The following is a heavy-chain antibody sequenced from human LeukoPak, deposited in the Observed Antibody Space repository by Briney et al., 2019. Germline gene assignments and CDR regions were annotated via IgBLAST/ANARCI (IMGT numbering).Heavy chain of an antibody. CDR3: ARGFLAVVLPAAIKFDP. Sequence: ASVKVSCKASGYTFTGYYMHWVRQAPGQGLEWMGWINPNSGGTNYAQKFQGRVTMTRDTSISTAYMELSRLRSDDTAVYYCARGFLAVVLPAAIKFDPWGQGTLVTVSS. V-gene: IGHV1-2*02. J-gene: IGHJ5*02. CDR1: GYTFTGYY. CDR2: INPNSGGT. D-gene: IGHD2-2*01.